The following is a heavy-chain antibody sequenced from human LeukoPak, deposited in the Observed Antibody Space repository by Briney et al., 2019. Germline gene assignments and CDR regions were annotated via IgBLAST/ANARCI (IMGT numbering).Heavy chain of an antibody. CDR3: ARGMLHVDY. D-gene: IGHD2-15*01. V-gene: IGHV4-59*11. CDR2: IYYSGST. J-gene: IGHJ4*02. CDR1: GLTFSSQW. Sequence: GSLRLSCVASGLTFSSQWMTWVRQPPGKGLEWIGYIYYSGSTNYNPSLKSRVTISVDTSKNQFSLKLSSVTAADTAVYYCARGMLHVDYWGQGTLVTVSS.